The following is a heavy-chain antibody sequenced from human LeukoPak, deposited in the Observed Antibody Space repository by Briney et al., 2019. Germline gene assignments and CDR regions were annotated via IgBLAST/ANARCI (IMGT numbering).Heavy chain of an antibody. D-gene: IGHD6-19*01. V-gene: IGHV1-46*01. J-gene: IGHJ4*02. Sequence: ASVTVSFKTSGYTFTTYYMHWVRQAPGQGLEWMGIINPSGGTTNYARKFQGRVTMTRDTSTTTLYMELSSLRSEDTAVYYCARGRPGSGWSFDYWGQGTLVTVSS. CDR3: ARGRPGSGWSFDY. CDR2: INPSGGTT. CDR1: GYTFTTYY.